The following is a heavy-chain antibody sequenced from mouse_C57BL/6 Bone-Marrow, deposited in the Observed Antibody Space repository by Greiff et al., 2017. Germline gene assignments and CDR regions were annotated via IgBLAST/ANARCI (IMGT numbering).Heavy chain of an antibody. D-gene: IGHD1-1*01. Sequence: QVQLQQSGAELVKPGASVKMSCKASGYTFTSYWITWVKQRPGQGLEWIGDIYPGSGSTNYNEKFKSKATLTVDTSSSTAYMQLSSLTSEDSAVYYWARGYYGSRGYFDYWGQGTTLTVSS. CDR3: ARGYYGSRGYFDY. CDR2: IYPGSGST. V-gene: IGHV1-55*01. J-gene: IGHJ2*01. CDR1: GYTFTSYW.